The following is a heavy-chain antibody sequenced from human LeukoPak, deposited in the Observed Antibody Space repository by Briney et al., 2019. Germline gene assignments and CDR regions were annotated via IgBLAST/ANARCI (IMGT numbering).Heavy chain of an antibody. V-gene: IGHV3-7*03. Sequence: GASLRLSCPASGFSFTSSWMNWVRQAPGNWLEWVAYINPEGSQTRFVNSVMGRLSMPTDNVTNSLYMQMNSMRVDDTAVFYCAAWTDRGYNFWGQGTVVTVSS. D-gene: IGHD5-24*01. CDR2: INPEGSQT. CDR1: GFSFTSSW. J-gene: IGHJ4*02. CDR3: AAWTDRGYNF.